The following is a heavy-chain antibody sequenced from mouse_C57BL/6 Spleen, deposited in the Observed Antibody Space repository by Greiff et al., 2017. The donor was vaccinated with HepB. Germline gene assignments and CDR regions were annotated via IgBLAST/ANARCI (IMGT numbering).Heavy chain of an antibody. D-gene: IGHD1-1*01. V-gene: IGHV1-64*01. J-gene: IGHJ2*01. Sequence: VQLQQSGAELVKPGASVKLSCKASGYTFTSYWMHWVKQRPGQGLEWIGMIHPNSGSTNYNEKFKSKATLTVDKSSSTAYMQLSSLTSEDSAVYYCARSTTVVARYFDYWGQGTTLTVSS. CDR2: IHPNSGST. CDR1: GYTFTSYW. CDR3: ARSTTVVARYFDY.